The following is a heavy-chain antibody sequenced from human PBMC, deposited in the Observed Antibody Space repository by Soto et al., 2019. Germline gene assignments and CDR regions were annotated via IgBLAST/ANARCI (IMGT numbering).Heavy chain of an antibody. CDR1: GGSMSSYY. V-gene: IGHV4-59*01. Sequence: SETLSLTCTVSGGSMSSYYWSWIRQPPGKGLGWIGYIFYSGSTNYNPSLKSRVTISLDTSKNQFSLKLSSVTSADTAVYHCARGGYSYGSWYWFDPWGPGTLVTVSS. J-gene: IGHJ5*02. D-gene: IGHD5-18*01. CDR2: IFYSGST. CDR3: ARGGYSYGSWYWFDP.